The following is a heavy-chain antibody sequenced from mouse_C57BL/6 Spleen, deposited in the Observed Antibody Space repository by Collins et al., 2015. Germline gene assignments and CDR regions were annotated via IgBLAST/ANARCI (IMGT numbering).Heavy chain of an antibody. J-gene: IGHJ2*01. V-gene: IGHV1-61*01. Sequence: QVQLQQPGAELVRPGSSVKLSCKASGYTFTSYWMDWVKQRPGQGLEWIGNIYPSDSETHYNQKFKDKATLTVDKSSSTAYMQLSSLTSEDSAAYYCARNNYFDYWGQGTTLTVSS. CDR3: ARNNYFDY. CDR1: GYTFTSYW. CDR2: IYPSDSET.